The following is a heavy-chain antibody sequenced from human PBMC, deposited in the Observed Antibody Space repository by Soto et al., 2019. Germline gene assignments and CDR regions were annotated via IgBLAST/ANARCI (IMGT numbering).Heavy chain of an antibody. Sequence: GGSLRLSCAASGFTFSSYSMNWVRQAPGKGLEWVSSISSSSSYIYYADSVKGRFTISRDNAKNSLYLQMNSLRAEDTAVYYCARECSGGCGDAFDIWGQGTMVTVSS. V-gene: IGHV3-21*01. J-gene: IGHJ3*02. CDR1: GFTFSSYS. CDR3: ARECSGGCGDAFDI. CDR2: ISSSSSYI. D-gene: IGHD2-15*01.